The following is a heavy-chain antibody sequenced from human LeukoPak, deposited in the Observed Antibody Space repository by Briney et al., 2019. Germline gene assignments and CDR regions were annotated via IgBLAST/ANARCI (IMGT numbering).Heavy chain of an antibody. J-gene: IGHJ4*02. D-gene: IGHD1-26*01. CDR1: GFTFSSYA. CDR3: AKQIVGATLYDY. Sequence: GGSLRLSCAASGFTFSSYAMSWVRQAPGKGLEWVSVISVTGGSTYYADSVKGRFTISRDNSKNTLYLQMNSLRAEDTAVCYCAKQIVGATLYDYWGQGTLVTVSS. V-gene: IGHV3-23*01. CDR2: ISVTGGST.